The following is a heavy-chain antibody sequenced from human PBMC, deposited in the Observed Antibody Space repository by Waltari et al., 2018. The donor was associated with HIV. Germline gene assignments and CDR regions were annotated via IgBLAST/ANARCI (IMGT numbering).Heavy chain of an antibody. J-gene: IGHJ6*02. CDR1: VGSVSSDSHS. Sequence: QVQLQESGPGLVKPSQTLSLTCTVSVGSVSSDSHSWSWIRQHPGKGLEWIGYIYYSGSTYYNPSLKSRVIISIDTSQNQFSLELTSVTAADTAVYYCARDSGLYGTYSHGMDVWGQGTTVTVSS. CDR2: IYYSGST. V-gene: IGHV4-31*03. D-gene: IGHD4-17*01. CDR3: ARDSGLYGTYSHGMDV.